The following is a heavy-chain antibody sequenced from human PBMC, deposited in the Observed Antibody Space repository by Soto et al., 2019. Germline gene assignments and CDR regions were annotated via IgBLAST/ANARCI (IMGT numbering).Heavy chain of an antibody. D-gene: IGHD5-18*01. CDR1: GYTFTSYG. CDR3: ARWEWGYSYGSDLDY. Sequence: QVRLVQSGAEVKKPGASVKVSCKASGYTFTSYGISWVRQAPGQGLEWMGWISAYNGNTNYAQKLQGRVTMTTDTSTSTAYMELRSLRSDDTVVYYCARWEWGYSYGSDLDYWGQGTLITVSS. V-gene: IGHV1-18*01. J-gene: IGHJ4*02. CDR2: ISAYNGNT.